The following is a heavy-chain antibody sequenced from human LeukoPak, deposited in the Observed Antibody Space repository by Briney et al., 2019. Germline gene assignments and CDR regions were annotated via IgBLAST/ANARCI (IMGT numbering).Heavy chain of an antibody. V-gene: IGHV4-4*07. CDR3: ARDDIVVVPAAALRRDYYYYHMDV. Sequence: SETLSLTCTVSGGSISSYYWSWIRQPAGKGLEWIGRTYTSGSTNYNPSLKSRVTMSVDTSKNQFSLKLSSVTAADTAVYYCARDDIVVVPAAALRRDYYYYHMDVWGKGTTVTVSS. CDR1: GGSISSYY. J-gene: IGHJ6*03. CDR2: TYTSGST. D-gene: IGHD2-2*01.